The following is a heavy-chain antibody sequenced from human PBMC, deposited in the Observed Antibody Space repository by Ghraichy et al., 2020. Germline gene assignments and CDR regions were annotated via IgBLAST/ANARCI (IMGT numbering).Heavy chain of an antibody. CDR3: ARDAILGCSGGTCYSPNGFDI. CDR2: TYYRSKWYN. D-gene: IGHD2-15*01. V-gene: IGHV6-1*01. J-gene: IGHJ3*02. Sequence: SETLSLTCAISGDSVSSNSAAWNWIRQSPSRGLEWLGRTYYRSKWYNDYAVSVKSRITINPDTSKNQFSLQLNSVTPEDTAVYYCARDAILGCSGGTCYSPNGFDIWGQGTMVTVSS. CDR1: GDSVSSNSAA.